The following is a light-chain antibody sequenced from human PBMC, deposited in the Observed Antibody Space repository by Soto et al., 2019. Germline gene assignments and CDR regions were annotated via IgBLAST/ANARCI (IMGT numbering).Light chain of an antibody. CDR1: ESVHRN. Sequence: EMVMTQSPATLSVSPGERVTLSCRASESVHRNLAWYQQKPGQGPSLLIYYASTRATGVPDRFTGSGSGTEFTLTISSLQSEDFGVYHCQHYSNWPPTFGPGTKVKIK. J-gene: IGKJ3*01. V-gene: IGKV3-15*01. CDR3: QHYSNWPPT. CDR2: YAS.